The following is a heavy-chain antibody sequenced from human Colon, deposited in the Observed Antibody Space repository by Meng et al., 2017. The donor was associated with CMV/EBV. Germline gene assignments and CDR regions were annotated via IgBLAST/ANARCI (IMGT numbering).Heavy chain of an antibody. CDR1: GFSFSTHG. J-gene: IGHJ4*02. D-gene: IGHD2-2*01. CDR2: INSNAATK. Sequence: GESLKISCAASGFSFSTHGINWFRQAPGKGLERISYINSNAATKDYADSVRGRFTISRDNRLNSVYLQMSSLRAADTAVYYCARGYCDPLNCYAGGGYWGQGALVTVSS. CDR3: ARGYCDPLNCYAGGGY. V-gene: IGHV3-48*04.